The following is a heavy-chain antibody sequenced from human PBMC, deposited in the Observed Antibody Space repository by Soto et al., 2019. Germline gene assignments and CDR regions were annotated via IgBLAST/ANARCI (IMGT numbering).Heavy chain of an antibody. J-gene: IGHJ4*02. CDR3: ARNNDLNLIFDF. Sequence: GGSLRLSCVASGFTFSTYSFNWVRQAPGKGPEWVAFIRRGSDVIYYNDSVKGRFTISRDDGENSVYLQMSNLRDDDTAYYYCARNNDLNLIFDFWGQGTLVTVSS. V-gene: IGHV3-48*02. CDR1: GFTFSTYS. CDR2: IRRGSDVI. D-gene: IGHD2-21*01.